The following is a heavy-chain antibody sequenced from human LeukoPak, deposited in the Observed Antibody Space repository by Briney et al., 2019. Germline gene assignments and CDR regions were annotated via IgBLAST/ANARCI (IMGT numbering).Heavy chain of an antibody. Sequence: GGSLRLSCAASGFTFDDYTMRWVRQAPGKGLEWVSLISWDGGSTYYADSVKGRFTISRDNSKNSLYLQMNSLRTEDTALYYCAKDISGGILESPTPYYFDYWGQGTLVTVSS. J-gene: IGHJ4*02. V-gene: IGHV3-43*01. CDR3: AKDISGGILESPTPYYFDY. CDR2: ISWDGGST. D-gene: IGHD3-3*01. CDR1: GFTFDDYT.